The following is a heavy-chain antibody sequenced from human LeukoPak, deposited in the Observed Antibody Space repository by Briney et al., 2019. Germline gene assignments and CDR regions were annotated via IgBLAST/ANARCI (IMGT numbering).Heavy chain of an antibody. J-gene: IGHJ6*03. CDR2: INSDGSST. CDR3: ARGDSSGYYSHRDYYYYMDV. CDR1: GFTFSIYW. Sequence: GGSLRLSCAASGFTFSIYWMHWVRQAPGKGLVWVSRINSDGSSTSYADSVKGRFTISRDNAKNTLYLQMNSLRAEDTAVYYCARGDSSGYYSHRDYYYYMDVWGKGTTVTVSS. V-gene: IGHV3-74*01. D-gene: IGHD3-22*01.